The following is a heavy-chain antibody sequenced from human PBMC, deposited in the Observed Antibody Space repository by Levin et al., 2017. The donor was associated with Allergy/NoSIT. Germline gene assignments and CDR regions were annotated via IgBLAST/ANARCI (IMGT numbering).Heavy chain of an antibody. J-gene: IGHJ5*02. CDR3: ARGRRPSQYGGYH. CDR2: ISNTGSNI. CDR1: GFTFSDYF. D-gene: IGHD5-12*01. Sequence: GESLKISCAASGFTFSDYFMSWIRQAPGKGLEWVSYISNTGSNIYYADSVKGRFTMSRDNAKNSLSLQMNSLRAEDTAVYYCARGRRPSQYGGYHWGQGTLVTVSS. V-gene: IGHV3-11*01.